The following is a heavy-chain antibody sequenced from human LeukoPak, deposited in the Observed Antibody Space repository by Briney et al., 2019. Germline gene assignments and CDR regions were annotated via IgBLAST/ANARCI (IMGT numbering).Heavy chain of an antibody. V-gene: IGHV3-30-3*01. CDR3: ARVVSPFFLERDYYYYMDV. J-gene: IGHJ6*03. CDR2: ISYDGSNK. Sequence: QTGGSLRLSCAASGFTFSSYAMHWVRQAPGKGLEWVAVISYDGSNKYYADSVKGRFTISRDNSKNTLYLQMNSPRAEDTAVYYCARVVSPFFLERDYYYYMDVWGKGTTVTVSS. CDR1: GFTFSSYA. D-gene: IGHD3-3*01.